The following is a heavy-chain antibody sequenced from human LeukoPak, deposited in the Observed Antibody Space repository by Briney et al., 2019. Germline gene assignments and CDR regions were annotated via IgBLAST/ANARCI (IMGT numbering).Heavy chain of an antibody. D-gene: IGHD3-22*01. Sequence: GGSLRISCAASGFTFSTYSMTWVRQAPGRGLEWVSTISGRGGSTYYAESVKGRFTISRDNSKNMLYLQMNSLRADDTAVYYCAKDTPGYYDSSGYHYFDYWGQGTLVTVSS. V-gene: IGHV3-23*01. J-gene: IGHJ4*02. CDR3: AKDTPGYYDSSGYHYFDY. CDR1: GFTFSTYS. CDR2: ISGRGGST.